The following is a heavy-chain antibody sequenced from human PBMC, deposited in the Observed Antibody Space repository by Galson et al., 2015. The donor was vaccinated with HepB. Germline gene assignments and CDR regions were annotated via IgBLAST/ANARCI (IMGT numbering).Heavy chain of an antibody. J-gene: IGHJ4*02. CDR3: ARGEEMATILIDY. CDR1: GFTFSSYS. CDR2: ISSSSSYI. V-gene: IGHV3-21*01. D-gene: IGHD5-24*01. Sequence: SLRLSCAASGFTFSSYSMNWVRQAPGKGLEWVSSISSSSSYIYYADSVKGRFTISRDNAKNSLYLKMNSLRAEDTAVYYCARGEEMATILIDYWGQGTLVTVSS.